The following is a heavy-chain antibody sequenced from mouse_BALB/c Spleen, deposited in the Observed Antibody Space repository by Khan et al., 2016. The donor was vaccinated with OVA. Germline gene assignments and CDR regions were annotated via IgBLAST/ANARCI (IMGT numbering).Heavy chain of an antibody. J-gene: IGHJ2*01. CDR3: TRPAYDGYYDY. CDR1: GYTFTDYA. V-gene: IGHV1S137*01. D-gene: IGHD2-3*01. CDR2: ISTYSGNT. Sequence: QVQLQQSGPELVRPGVSVKISCKGSGYTFTDYAMHWVKQSHAKSLEWIGLISTYSGNTNYKQKFKGKATMTVDKSSSTAYMELARLTSEDSAIDYCTRPAYDGYYDYWGQGTTLTFSS.